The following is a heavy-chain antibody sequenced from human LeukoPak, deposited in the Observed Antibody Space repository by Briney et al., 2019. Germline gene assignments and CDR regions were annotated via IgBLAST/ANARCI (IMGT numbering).Heavy chain of an antibody. CDR2: INPNSGGT. CDR1: GYTFTGYY. V-gene: IGHV1-2*02. CDR3: ARDECSSTSCTDV. J-gene: IGHJ6*04. Sequence: ASVKVSCKASGYTFTGYYMHWVRQAPGQGLEWMGWINPNSGGTNYAQKFQGRVTMTRDTSISTAYMELSRLRSDDMAVYYCARDECSSTSCTDVWGKGTTVTVSS. D-gene: IGHD2-2*01.